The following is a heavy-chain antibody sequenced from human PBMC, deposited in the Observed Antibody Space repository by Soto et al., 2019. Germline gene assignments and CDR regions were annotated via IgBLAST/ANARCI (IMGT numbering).Heavy chain of an antibody. CDR1: GFTFSSYW. CDR2: INGDGSTT. V-gene: IGHV3-74*01. Sequence: EVQLVESGGGLVQPGGSLRLSCAASGFTFSSYWMHWVRQAPGKGLVWVSRINGDGSTTSYADSVKGRFIISRDNAKNMLYLKMISLRAEYTAVYYCARPRYDGSGTPFDHWGQGTLVTVSS. CDR3: ARPRYDGSGTPFDH. D-gene: IGHD3-22*01. J-gene: IGHJ4*02.